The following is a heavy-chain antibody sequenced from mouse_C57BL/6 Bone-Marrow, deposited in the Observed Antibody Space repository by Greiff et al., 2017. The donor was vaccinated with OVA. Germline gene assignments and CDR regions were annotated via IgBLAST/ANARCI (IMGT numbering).Heavy chain of an antibody. CDR1: GFNIKDDY. CDR3: TTEDYGY. J-gene: IGHJ2*01. D-gene: IGHD1-1*01. V-gene: IGHV14-4*01. CDR2: IDPENGDT. Sequence: EVQLVESGAELVRPGASVKLSCTASGFNIKDDYMHWVKQRPEQGLEWIGWIDPENGDTEYASKFQGKATITADTSSNTAYLQLSSLTSEDTAVYYCTTEDYGYWGQGTTLTVSS.